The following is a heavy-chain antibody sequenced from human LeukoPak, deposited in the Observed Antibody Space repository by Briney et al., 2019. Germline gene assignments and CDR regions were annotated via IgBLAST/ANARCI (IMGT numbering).Heavy chain of an antibody. CDR3: ARDPHTSY. CDR2: MNEDGSEK. V-gene: IGHV3-7*03. J-gene: IGHJ4*02. D-gene: IGHD2-2*02. Sequence: GESLRLSCAASGFTFSNVWMSWVRQAPGKGLEWVANMNEDGSEKNYVDSVKGRFTISRDYAKNSLFLQMNSLRAEDAAVYYCARDPHTSYWGQGTLVTVSS. CDR1: GFTFSNVW.